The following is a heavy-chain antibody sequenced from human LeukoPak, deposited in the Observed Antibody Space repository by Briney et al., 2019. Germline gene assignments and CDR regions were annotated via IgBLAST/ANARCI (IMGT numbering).Heavy chain of an antibody. J-gene: IGHJ4*02. V-gene: IGHV4-34*01. Sequence: SETPSLTCAVYGGSFSGYYWSWIRQPPGKGLEWIGEINHSGSTNYNPSLKSRVTISVDTSKNQFSLKVSSVTAADTAVYYCARGFYSPHYWGQGTLVSVSS. CDR1: GGSFSGYY. D-gene: IGHD4-11*01. CDR3: ARGFYSPHY. CDR2: INHSGST.